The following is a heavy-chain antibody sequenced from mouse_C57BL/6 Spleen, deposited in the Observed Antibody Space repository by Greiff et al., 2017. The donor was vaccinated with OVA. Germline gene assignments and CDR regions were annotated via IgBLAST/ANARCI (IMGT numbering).Heavy chain of an antibody. V-gene: IGHV2-6-1*01. CDR1: GFSLTSYG. Sequence: VMLVESGPGLVAPSQSLSITCTVSGFSLTSYGVHWVRQPPGQGLEWLVVIWSDGSTTYNSALKSRLSISKDNSKSQVFLKMNSLQTDDTAMYYCARHGGDYYSLLAYWGQGTLVTVSA. CDR3: ARHGGDYYSLLAY. D-gene: IGHD1-1*01. J-gene: IGHJ3*01. CDR2: IWSDGST.